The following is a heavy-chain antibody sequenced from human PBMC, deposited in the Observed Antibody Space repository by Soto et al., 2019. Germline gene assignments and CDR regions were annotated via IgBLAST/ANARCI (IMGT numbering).Heavy chain of an antibody. D-gene: IGHD3-3*01. CDR3: ARAYDFPVNAFDI. CDR1: GGSVISGGFY. J-gene: IGHJ3*02. Sequence: QVQLQESGPGLVKPSQTLSLTCTVSGGSVISGGFYWSWIRQHPGKGLEWIGYIYFSGNTYYNPSLKSRVTMSVDTSKNQFPLTLSSVTAADTAVYYCARAYDFPVNAFDIWGQGTMVTVSS. V-gene: IGHV4-31*03. CDR2: IYFSGNT.